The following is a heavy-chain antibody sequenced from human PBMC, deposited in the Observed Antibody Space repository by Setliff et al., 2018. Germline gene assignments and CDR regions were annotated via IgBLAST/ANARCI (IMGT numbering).Heavy chain of an antibody. D-gene: IGHD4-17*01. CDR2: ILYTGGGP. V-gene: IGHV3-23*01. Sequence: PGGSLRLSCAASGFSFGSFSMSWVRQPPGRGLEWVASILYTGGGPSYGESVKGRFTVSRDNSKNTLYLQMNSLRAEDTAVYFCANWPGTPTMTTFFGPLDYWGQGTLVTVSS. CDR3: ANWPGTPTMTTFFGPLDY. CDR1: GFSFGSFS. J-gene: IGHJ4*02.